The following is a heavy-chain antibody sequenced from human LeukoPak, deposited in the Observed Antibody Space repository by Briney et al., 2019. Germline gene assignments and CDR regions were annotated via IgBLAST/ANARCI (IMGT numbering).Heavy chain of an antibody. CDR1: GGSFSGYY. V-gene: IGHV4-34*01. D-gene: IGHD1-1*01. CDR3: ARDNDEQFDY. Sequence: SETLSLTCAVYGGSFSGYYWSWIRQPPGKGLEWIGEINHSGSTNYNPSLKSRVTISVDTSKNQFSLKLSSVTAADTAVYYCARDNDEQFDYWGQGTLVTVSS. CDR2: INHSGST. J-gene: IGHJ4*02.